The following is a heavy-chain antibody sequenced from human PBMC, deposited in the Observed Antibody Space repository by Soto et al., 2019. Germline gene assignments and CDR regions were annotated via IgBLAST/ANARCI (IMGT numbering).Heavy chain of an antibody. V-gene: IGHV4-34*01. CDR1: GGSFSGYY. D-gene: IGHD1-7*01. CDR2: INHSGST. CDR3: SSWNSAYYYMDV. J-gene: IGHJ6*03. Sequence: QVQLQQWGAGLLKPSETLSLTCAVYGGSFSGYYWSWIRQPPGKGLEWIGEINHSGSTNYNPSLKSRVTRSVDTSNNQFSLKLSSVTAADTAVYYCSSWNSAYYYMDVWGKGTTVTVSS.